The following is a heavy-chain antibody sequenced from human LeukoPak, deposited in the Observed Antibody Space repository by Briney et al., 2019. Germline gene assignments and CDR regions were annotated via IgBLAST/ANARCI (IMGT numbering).Heavy chain of an antibody. J-gene: IGHJ6*03. Sequence: KPSETLSLTCTVSGGSISSYYWSWIRQPPGKGLEWIGYIYYSGSTNYNPSLKSRVTISVDTSKNQFSLKLSSVTAADTAVYYCASNIAAAGSFYYYYMDVWGKGTTVAVSS. D-gene: IGHD6-13*01. CDR3: ASNIAAAGSFYYYYMDV. CDR1: GGSISSYY. V-gene: IGHV4-59*01. CDR2: IYYSGST.